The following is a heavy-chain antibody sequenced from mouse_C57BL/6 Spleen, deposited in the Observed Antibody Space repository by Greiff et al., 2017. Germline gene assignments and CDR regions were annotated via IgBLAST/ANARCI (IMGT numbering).Heavy chain of an antibody. CDR1: GYTFTDHT. CDR2: IYPRDGST. D-gene: IGHD2-3*01. CDR3: AKNDGYYVRDY. J-gene: IGHJ2*01. Sequence: QVQLQQSDAELVKPGASVKISCKVSGYTFTDHTIHWMKQRPEQGLEWIGYIYPRDGSTKYNEKFKGKATLTADKSSSTVYMQLNSLASEDAAVYFWAKNDGYYVRDYWGQGTTLTVSS. V-gene: IGHV1-78*01.